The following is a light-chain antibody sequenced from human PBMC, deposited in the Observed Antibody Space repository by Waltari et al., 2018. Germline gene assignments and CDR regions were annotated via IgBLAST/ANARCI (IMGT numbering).Light chain of an antibody. J-gene: IGLJ3*02. Sequence: QSALTQPPSVSGSPGQSVTIPCSGPSSDVGNSDRVSWYQQSPGTAPNLMIYGVSNRPSGVPDRFSGSKSGNTASLTISGLQAEDEADYYCSSYTNRRTWVFGGGTKLTVL. CDR1: SSDVGNSDR. CDR2: GVS. CDR3: SSYTNRRTWV. V-gene: IGLV2-18*02.